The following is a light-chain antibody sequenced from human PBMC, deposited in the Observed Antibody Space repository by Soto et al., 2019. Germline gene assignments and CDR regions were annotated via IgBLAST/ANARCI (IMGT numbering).Light chain of an antibody. J-gene: IGLJ2*01. CDR1: GSDIGAHDY. CDR2: EVS. V-gene: IGLV2-8*01. CDR3: SSFPGSNNFE. Sequence: QSALTQPPSASGSPGQSVTISCTGTGSDIGAHDYVSWYQQHPGKAPKLMIFEVSKRPSGVPDRFSGSKSGNTASLTVSGLQADDEADYYCSSFPGSNNFEFGGGTKLTVL.